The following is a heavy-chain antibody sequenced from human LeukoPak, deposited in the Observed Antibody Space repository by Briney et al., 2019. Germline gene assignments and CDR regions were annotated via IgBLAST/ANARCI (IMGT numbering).Heavy chain of an antibody. CDR3: AKVPGGGWLPQNFDY. V-gene: IGHV3-9*01. D-gene: IGHD3-22*01. Sequence: GGSLRLSCAASGFTFDDYAIHWVRQAPGKGLEWVSGISWNSGSIGYADSVKGRFTISRDNAKNSLYLQMNSLRAEETALYYCAKVPGGGWLPQNFDYWGQGTLVTVSS. J-gene: IGHJ4*02. CDR1: GFTFDDYA. CDR2: ISWNSGSI.